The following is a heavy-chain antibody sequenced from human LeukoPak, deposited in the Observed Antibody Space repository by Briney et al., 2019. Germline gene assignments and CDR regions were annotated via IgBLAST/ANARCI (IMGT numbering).Heavy chain of an antibody. Sequence: PGGSLRLSCAASGFTFSSYSVNWVRQAPGKGLDWVSSISSSSSYIYYADSVKGRFTISRDNAKNSLYLQMNSLRAEDTAVYYCARDRRWYYDSSGYYDYWGQGTLVTVSS. D-gene: IGHD3-22*01. CDR3: ARDRRWYYDSSGYYDY. J-gene: IGHJ4*02. CDR2: ISSSSSYI. V-gene: IGHV3-21*01. CDR1: GFTFSSYS.